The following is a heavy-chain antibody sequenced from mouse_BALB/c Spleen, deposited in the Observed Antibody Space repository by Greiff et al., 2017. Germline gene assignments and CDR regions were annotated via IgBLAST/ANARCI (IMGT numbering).Heavy chain of an antibody. Sequence: EVKLVESGGGLVQPGGSRKLSCAASGFTFSSFGMHWVRQAPEKGLEWVAYISSGSSTIYYADTVKGRFTISRDNPKNTLFLQMTSLRSEDTAMYYCARWGKYGNYYAMDYWGQGTSVTVSS. CDR3: ARWGKYGNYYAMDY. CDR1: GFTFSSFG. D-gene: IGHD2-10*02. CDR2: ISSGSSTI. V-gene: IGHV5-17*02. J-gene: IGHJ4*01.